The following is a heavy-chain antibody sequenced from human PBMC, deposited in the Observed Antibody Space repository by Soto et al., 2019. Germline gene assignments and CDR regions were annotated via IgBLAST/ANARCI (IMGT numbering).Heavy chain of an antibody. CDR3: ARDGSTVTTNYHYAMDV. J-gene: IGHJ6*02. CDR1: GFTFRSYA. V-gene: IGHV3-30-3*01. CDR2: ISYDGSNK. D-gene: IGHD4-17*01. Sequence: GVSLRLSCTAPGFTFRSYAMHWVRQAPGKGLEWVAVISYDGSNKYYADSVKGRFTISRDNSKNTLYLQMNSLRAEDTAVYYCARDGSTVTTNYHYAMDVWGQGTTVTVS.